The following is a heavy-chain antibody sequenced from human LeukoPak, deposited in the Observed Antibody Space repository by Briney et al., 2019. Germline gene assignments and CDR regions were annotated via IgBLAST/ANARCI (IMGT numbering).Heavy chain of an antibody. CDR2: ISGSGGST. Sequence: PGGSLRLSCAASGFTFSSYAMSWVRQAPGKGLEWVSAISGSGGSTYYADSVKGRFTISRDNSKNTLYLQVNSLRAEDTAVYYCAKDSRVPAAIFELFHYYYGMDVWGQGTTVTVSS. CDR1: GFTFSSYA. J-gene: IGHJ6*02. V-gene: IGHV3-23*01. CDR3: AKDSRVPAAIFELFHYYYGMDV. D-gene: IGHD2-2*02.